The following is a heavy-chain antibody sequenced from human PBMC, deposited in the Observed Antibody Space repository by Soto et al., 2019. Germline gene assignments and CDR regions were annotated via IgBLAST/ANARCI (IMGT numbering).Heavy chain of an antibody. D-gene: IGHD6-19*01. J-gene: IGHJ5*02. V-gene: IGHV4-34*01. CDR2: INHSAST. CDR1: GGSFSCYY. CDR3: ARAYSSGWYGWFDP. Sequence: PSETLSLTCAVYGGSFSCYYLSWIRQPPGKELEWIGEINHSASTNYNPSLKSRVTISVDTSKNQFSLKLSSVTAADTAVYYCARAYSSGWYGWFDPWGQGTLVTVSS.